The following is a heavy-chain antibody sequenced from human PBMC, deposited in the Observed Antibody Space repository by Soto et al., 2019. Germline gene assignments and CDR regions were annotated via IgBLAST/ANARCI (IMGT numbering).Heavy chain of an antibody. D-gene: IGHD3-3*01. Sequence: SETLSLTCAVYGGSFSGYYWSWIRQPPGKGLEWIGEINHSGSTNYNPSLKSRVTISVDTSKNQFSLKLSSVTAAVTAVYYCARRSGYYYYYYGMDLWGQGTTVTVSS. CDR3: ARRSGYYYYYYGMDL. J-gene: IGHJ6*02. CDR2: INHSGST. CDR1: GGSFSGYY. V-gene: IGHV4-34*01.